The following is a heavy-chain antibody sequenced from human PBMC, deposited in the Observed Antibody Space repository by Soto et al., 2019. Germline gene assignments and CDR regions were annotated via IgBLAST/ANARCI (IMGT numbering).Heavy chain of an antibody. V-gene: IGHV1-69*13. CDR3: ATHSSITMIGGYY. J-gene: IGHJ4*02. CDR2: IIPNFGTA. CDR1: GGTFSSYA. Sequence: SVKVSCKASGGTFSSYAISWVRQAPGQGLEWMGGIIPNFGTANYAQKFQGRVTITADESTSTAYMELSSLRSEDTAVYYCATHSSITMIGGYYWGQGTLVTVSS. D-gene: IGHD3-22*01.